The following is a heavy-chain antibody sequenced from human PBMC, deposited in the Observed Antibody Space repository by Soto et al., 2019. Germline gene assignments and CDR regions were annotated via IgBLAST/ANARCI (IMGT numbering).Heavy chain of an antibody. CDR3: AKDTFYHDSSGYYVFDY. J-gene: IGHJ4*02. V-gene: IGHV3-30*18. Sequence: GGSLRLSCAASGFAFSDHGMHWVRQAPGKGLEWVAVISYDGTNKYYAGSVKGRFTISRDNTKNTVYLQMNSLRAEDTAVYYCAKDTFYHDSSGYYVFDYWGQGTLVTVSS. CDR2: ISYDGTNK. CDR1: GFAFSDHG. D-gene: IGHD3-22*01.